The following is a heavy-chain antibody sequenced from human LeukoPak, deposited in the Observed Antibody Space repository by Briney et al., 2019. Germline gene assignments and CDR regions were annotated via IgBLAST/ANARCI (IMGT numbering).Heavy chain of an antibody. Sequence: PSETLSLTCTVSGGSISSYYWSWIRQPAGKGLEWIGRIYTSGSTNYNPSLKSRVTISVDTSKNQFSLKLSSVTAADRAVYYCARGLCRSSHYDFWSGYSCPNWFDPWGQGTRVTVSS. J-gene: IGHJ5*02. CDR1: GGSISSYY. V-gene: IGHV4-4*07. CDR3: ARGLCRSSHYDFWSGYSCPNWFDP. CDR2: IYTSGST. D-gene: IGHD3-3*01.